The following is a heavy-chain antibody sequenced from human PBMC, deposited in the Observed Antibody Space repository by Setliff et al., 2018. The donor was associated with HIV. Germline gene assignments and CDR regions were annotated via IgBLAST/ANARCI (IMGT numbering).Heavy chain of an antibody. J-gene: IGHJ6*02. CDR3: VRDWGYNYLNYYYGMDV. D-gene: IGHD1-1*01. CDR2: IYHSGTT. Sequence: SETLSLTCTVSGYSISSGYYWGWIRQPPGKGLEWIGSIYHSGTTYYNPSLKSRVTISVDTSKNQFSLKLISVTAADTAVFYCVRDWGYNYLNYYYGMDVWGQGAAVTVSS. CDR1: GYSISSGYY. V-gene: IGHV4-38-2*02.